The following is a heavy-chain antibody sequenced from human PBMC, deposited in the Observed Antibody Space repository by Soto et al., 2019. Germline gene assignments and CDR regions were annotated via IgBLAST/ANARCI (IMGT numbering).Heavy chain of an antibody. D-gene: IGHD5-18*01. V-gene: IGHV1-69*06. J-gene: IGHJ4*02. CDR2: IIPIFGTA. CDR3: AYLGEYSYMPQGLGNY. Sequence: QVQLVQSGAEVKKPGSSVKVSCKASGGTFSSYAISWVRQAPGQGLEWMGGIIPIFGTANYAQKFQGRVTITADKSTSTAYMELSSQRPEDTAVYYCAYLGEYSYMPQGLGNYWGQGTLVTVSS. CDR1: GGTFSSYA.